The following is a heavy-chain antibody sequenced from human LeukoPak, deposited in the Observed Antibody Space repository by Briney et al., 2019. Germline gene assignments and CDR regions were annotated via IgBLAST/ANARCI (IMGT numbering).Heavy chain of an antibody. V-gene: IGHV4-30-4*08. CDR2: IYYSGST. J-gene: IGHJ6*03. CDR3: ARNYYDSSGYRHYYYYMDV. D-gene: IGHD3-22*01. CDR1: GGSISGGDYY. Sequence: SETLSLTCTVSGGSISGGDYYWSWIRQPPGKGLEWIGYIYYSGSTYYNPSLKSRVTISVDTSKNQFSLKLSSVTAADTAVYYCARNYYDSSGYRHYYYYMDVWGKGTTVTVSS.